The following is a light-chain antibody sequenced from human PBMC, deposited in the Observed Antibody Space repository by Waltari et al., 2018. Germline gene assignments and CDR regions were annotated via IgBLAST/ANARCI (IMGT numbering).Light chain of an antibody. J-gene: IGLJ1*01. CDR1: SSHIGSNL. CDR2: SNK. CDR3: AAWGDILKGHV. Sequence: QSVLTQPPSASGTPGQRVIISCSGSSSHIGSNLVNWYQQLPGTAPKLLIYSNKQRPSGVPDRFSGAKSGTSVSLAISGLQSEDDADYYGAAWGDILKGHVFGSGTKVAVL. V-gene: IGLV1-44*01.